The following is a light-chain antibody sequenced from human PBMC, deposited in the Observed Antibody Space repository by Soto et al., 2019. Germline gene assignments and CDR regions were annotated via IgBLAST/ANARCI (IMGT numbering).Light chain of an antibody. Sequence: DIQMTQSPSSLSASAGDRVTITCRASQSIVSYLNWYQQKPGKAPNLLIYAASSLQSGVPSRFSGSGSGTDFTFTISSLQPEDFATYYCQQSYDTVWTFGQGTKVDIK. J-gene: IGKJ1*01. CDR1: QSIVSY. CDR3: QQSYDTVWT. V-gene: IGKV1-39*01. CDR2: AAS.